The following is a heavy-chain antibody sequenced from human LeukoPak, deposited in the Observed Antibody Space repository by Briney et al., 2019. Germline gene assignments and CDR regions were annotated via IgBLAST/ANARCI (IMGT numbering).Heavy chain of an antibody. CDR3: ARDRSGYDTYFDY. J-gene: IGHJ4*02. Sequence: ETLSLTCTVSGGSISSYYWSWVRQAPGKGLEWVANIKQDGSEKYYVDSVKGRFTISRDNAKNSLYLQMNSLRAEDTAVYYCARDRSGYDTYFDYWGQGTLVTVSS. D-gene: IGHD5-12*01. CDR1: GGSISSYY. CDR2: IKQDGSEK. V-gene: IGHV3-7*01.